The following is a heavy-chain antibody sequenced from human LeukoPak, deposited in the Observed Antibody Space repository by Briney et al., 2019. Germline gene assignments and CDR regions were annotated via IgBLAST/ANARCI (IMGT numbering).Heavy chain of an antibody. CDR2: ISGSGGST. CDR1: GFTFSSYE. D-gene: IGHD1-26*01. CDR3: AREKWELLDDHDAFDI. J-gene: IGHJ3*02. V-gene: IGHV3-23*01. Sequence: GGSLRLSCAASGFTFSSYEMNWVRQAPGKGLEWVSAISGSGGSTYYADSVKGRFTISRDNSKNTLYLQMNSLRAEDTAVYYCAREKWELLDDHDAFDIWGQGTMVTVSS.